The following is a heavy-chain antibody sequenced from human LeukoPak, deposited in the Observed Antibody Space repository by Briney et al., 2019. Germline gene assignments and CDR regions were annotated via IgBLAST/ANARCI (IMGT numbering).Heavy chain of an antibody. J-gene: IGHJ3*02. D-gene: IGHD3-22*01. CDR2: INPNSGGT. V-gene: IGHV1-2*02. Sequence: GASVKVSCKASGYTLTGYYMHWVRQAPGQGLEWMGWINPNSGGTNYAQKFQGRVTMTRDTSISTAYMELSRLRSDDTAVYYCARDSLAYYYDSSGYYDAFDIWGQGTMVTVSS. CDR1: GYTLTGYY. CDR3: ARDSLAYYYDSSGYYDAFDI.